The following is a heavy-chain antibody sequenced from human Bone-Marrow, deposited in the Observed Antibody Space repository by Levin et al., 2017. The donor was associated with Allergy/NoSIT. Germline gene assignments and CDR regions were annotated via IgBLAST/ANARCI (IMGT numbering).Heavy chain of an antibody. Sequence: LAASVKVSCKTSGYTFSGRYIHWVRQAPGQGLEWMGWVNPNTGRSSLARSFEGRVTLTTDTSIKTAFMELQSLTSDDTAIYYCATRGSDDHIWNSYSSNFFDIWGQGTMVSVFS. CDR2: VNPNTGRS. CDR3: ATRGSDDHIWNSYSSNFFDI. D-gene: IGHD1-1*01. J-gene: IGHJ3*02. CDR1: GYTFSGRY. V-gene: IGHV1-2*03.